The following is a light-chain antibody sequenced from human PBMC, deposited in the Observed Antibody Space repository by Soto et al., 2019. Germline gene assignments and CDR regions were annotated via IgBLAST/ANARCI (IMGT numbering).Light chain of an antibody. CDR2: GAS. V-gene: IGKV3-15*01. Sequence: EIVMTQSPATLSVSPGESATLSCRASQSVSSNLAWYQQKPGQAPRLLIYGASTRATGIPARFSGSWSGTEFTLTVSSLPSEDFAVYYCPQYSNWPPPTLGEGTKVEIK. J-gene: IGKJ4*01. CDR3: PQYSNWPPPT. CDR1: QSVSSN.